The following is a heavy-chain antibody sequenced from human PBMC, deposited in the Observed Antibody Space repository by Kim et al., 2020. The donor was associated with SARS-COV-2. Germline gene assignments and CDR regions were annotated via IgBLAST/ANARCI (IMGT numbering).Heavy chain of an antibody. CDR3: AKGGLNYFDY. V-gene: IGHV3-23*01. J-gene: IGHJ4*02. D-gene: IGHD3-16*01. Sequence: YADTGKGRCTIYRENSENMVYLQRNSMRAEDTAVYYCAKGGLNYFDYWGQGTLVTVSS.